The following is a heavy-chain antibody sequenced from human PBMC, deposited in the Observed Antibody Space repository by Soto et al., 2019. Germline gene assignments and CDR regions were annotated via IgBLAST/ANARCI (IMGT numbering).Heavy chain of an antibody. CDR3: AKDSDFYDSSLYFDF. Sequence: GGSLRLSCAASGFTFSYAMSWVRRAPGKGLEWVSAVSGSGGSTYYADSVKGRFTISRDNSKNTLFLQMNSLSAEDTAVYYCAKDSDFYDSSLYFDFWGQGTLVTVSS. CDR2: VSGSGGST. CDR1: GFTFSYA. J-gene: IGHJ4*02. V-gene: IGHV3-23*01. D-gene: IGHD3-22*01.